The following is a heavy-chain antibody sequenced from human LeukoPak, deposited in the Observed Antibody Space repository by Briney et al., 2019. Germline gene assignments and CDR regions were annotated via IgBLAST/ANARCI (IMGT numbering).Heavy chain of an antibody. CDR3: ARAYYYDSSGYYSPFDY. V-gene: IGHV1-46*01. CDR2: INPSGGST. Sequence: ASVKVSCKASGYTFTSYYMHWVRQAPGQGLEWMGIINPSGGSTSYAQKFQGRVTMTRDMSTSTVYMELSSLRSEDTAVYYCARAYYYDSSGYYSPFDYWGQGTLVTVSS. J-gene: IGHJ4*02. D-gene: IGHD3-22*01. CDR1: GYTFTSYY.